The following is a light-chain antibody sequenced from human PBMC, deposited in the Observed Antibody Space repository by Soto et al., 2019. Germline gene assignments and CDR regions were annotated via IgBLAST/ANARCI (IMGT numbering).Light chain of an antibody. CDR1: QDSTKY. J-gene: IGKJ4*01. V-gene: IGKV1-9*01. CDR2: DAS. CDR3: QQLSSYPST. Sequence: IHLTQSPSSLSASVGDRVTITCRASQDSTKYLAWYQQKPGKAPNLLIYDASNLHRGVPSRFSGSGSGTDFTLTISGLQTEDFATDYCQQLSSYPSTFGGGTKVDIK.